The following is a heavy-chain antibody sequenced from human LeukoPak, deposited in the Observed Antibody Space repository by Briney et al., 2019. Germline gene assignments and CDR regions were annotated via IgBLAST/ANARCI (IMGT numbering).Heavy chain of an antibody. CDR2: IYHSGST. V-gene: IGHV4-30-2*01. CDR3: ARCITHDAFDI. D-gene: IGHD3-10*01. CDR1: GGSFSGYS. Sequence: SETLSLTCAVYGGSFSGYSWSWIRQPPGKGLEWIGYIYHSGSTYYNPSLKSRVTISVDRSKNQFSLKLSSVTAADTAVYYCARCITHDAFDIWGQGTMVTVSS. J-gene: IGHJ3*02.